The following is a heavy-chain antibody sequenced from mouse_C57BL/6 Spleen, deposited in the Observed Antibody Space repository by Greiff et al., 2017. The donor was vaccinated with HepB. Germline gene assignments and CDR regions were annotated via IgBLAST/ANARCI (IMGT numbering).Heavy chain of an antibody. V-gene: IGHV1-26*01. Sequence: VQLQQSGPELVKPGASVKISCKASGYTFTDYYMNWVKQSHGKSLEWIGDINPNNGGTSYNQKFKGKATLTVDKSSSTAYMELRSLTSEDSAVYYCARGGRRGAMDYWGQGTSVTVSS. CDR1: GYTFTDYY. CDR2: INPNNGGT. J-gene: IGHJ4*01. CDR3: ARGGRRGAMDY.